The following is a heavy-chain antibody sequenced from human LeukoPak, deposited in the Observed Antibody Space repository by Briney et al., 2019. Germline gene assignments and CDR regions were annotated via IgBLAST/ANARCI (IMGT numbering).Heavy chain of an antibody. Sequence: GGSLRLSCAASGFIFKKYWMNWVRQVPGKGLECLANIKEDGGETYYADSVKGRFTISRDNPKNLLFLQINSLRVEDTAVYYCARETPRRGETRDGYRWGQGTVVTVSS. CDR1: GFIFKKYW. CDR2: IKEDGGET. V-gene: IGHV3-7*01. J-gene: IGHJ4*02. CDR3: ARETPRRGETRDGYR. D-gene: IGHD5-24*01.